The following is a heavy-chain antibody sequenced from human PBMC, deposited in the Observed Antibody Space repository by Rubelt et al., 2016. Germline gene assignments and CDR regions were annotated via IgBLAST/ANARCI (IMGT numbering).Heavy chain of an antibody. D-gene: IGHD2-15*01. CDR2: IYTSGGT. J-gene: IGHJ5*02. CDR1: GGSISSYY. Sequence: QVQLQESGPGLVKPSETLSLTCTVSGGSISSYYWSWIRQPAGKGLEWIGRIYTSGGTNYNPSPKRRVTLSGGTAKNQFSLKLRSWTAADTAVYYCARDTGWHGRFDPWGQGTLVTVSS. CDR3: ARDTGWHGRFDP. V-gene: IGHV4-4*07.